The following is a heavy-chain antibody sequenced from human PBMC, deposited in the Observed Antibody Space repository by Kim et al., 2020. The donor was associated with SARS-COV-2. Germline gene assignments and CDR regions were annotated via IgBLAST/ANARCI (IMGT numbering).Heavy chain of an antibody. Sequence: SVKGRFTISRDNSKNALYLQMNSLRAEDTAVYYCARPGIAVAGGFYYFDYWGQGTLVTVSS. D-gene: IGHD6-19*01. CDR3: ARPGIAVAGGFYYFDY. V-gene: IGHV3-30*07. J-gene: IGHJ4*02.